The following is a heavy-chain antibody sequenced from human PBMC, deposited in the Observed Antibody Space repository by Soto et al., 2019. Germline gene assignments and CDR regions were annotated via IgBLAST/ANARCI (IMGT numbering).Heavy chain of an antibody. CDR2: INPSGGST. CDR3: ARTSYSSSWYGPGYYGMDV. CDR1: GYTFTSYY. V-gene: IGHV1-46*01. J-gene: IGHJ6*02. Sequence: QVQLVQSGAEVKKPGASVKVSCKASGYTFTSYYMHWVRQAPGQGLEWMGIINPSGGSTSYAQKFQGRVTMTRDTSTSTVYMELSSLSSEDTAVYYCARTSYSSSWYGPGYYGMDVWGQGTTVTVSS. D-gene: IGHD6-13*01.